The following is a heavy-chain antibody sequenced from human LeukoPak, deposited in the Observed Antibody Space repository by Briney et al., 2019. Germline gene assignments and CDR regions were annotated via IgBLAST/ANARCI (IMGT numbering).Heavy chain of an antibody. V-gene: IGHV3-74*01. J-gene: IGHJ4*02. CDR3: VRSLRSADF. CDR2: ISTDGSQT. CDR1: GFTFSSSW. Sequence: GGSLRLSCAASGFTFSSSWMHWVRQPPGKGLMWVSQISTDGSQTFYADSVKGRFTISRDNAQNTLFLQMDSLRPEDTAVYYCVRSLRSADFWGQGTLVTVSS.